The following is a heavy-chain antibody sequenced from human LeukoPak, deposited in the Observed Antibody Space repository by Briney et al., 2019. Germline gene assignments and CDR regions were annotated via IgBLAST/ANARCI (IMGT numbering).Heavy chain of an antibody. J-gene: IGHJ5*02. CDR2: ISSSGSTI. CDR1: GVTLSSYA. D-gene: IGHD4-17*01. Sequence: GGSLRLSCTASGVTLSSYAMSWARQAPGKGLEWVSYISSSGSTIYYADSVKGRFTISRDNAKNSLYLQMNSLRAEDTAVYYCATTPTGLRGWFDPWGQGTLVTVSS. V-gene: IGHV3-48*04. CDR3: ATTPTGLRGWFDP.